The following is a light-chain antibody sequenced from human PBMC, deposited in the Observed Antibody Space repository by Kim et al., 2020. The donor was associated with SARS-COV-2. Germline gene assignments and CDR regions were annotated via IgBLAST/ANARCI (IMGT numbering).Light chain of an antibody. CDR1: QSVSSSN. V-gene: IGKV3-20*01. J-gene: IGKJ4*01. CDR2: AAS. Sequence: EIELTQSPRTLSLSPGERATLSCRASQSVSSSNLAWYQQKAGQAPRLLIYAASRRATDIPDRFSGSGSGTDFTLTISRLEPEDFALYYCQQYGSSPLTFGGGTKVDIK. CDR3: QQYGSSPLT.